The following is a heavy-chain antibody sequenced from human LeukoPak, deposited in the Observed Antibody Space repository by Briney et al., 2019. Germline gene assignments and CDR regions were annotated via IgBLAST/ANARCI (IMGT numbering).Heavy chain of an antibody. CDR3: ARDWGGDGKPIDY. CDR2: IKPDASAG. Sequence: TGGSLRLSCAASGFTFSQHWMRCVRQAPGKGLEWVAYIKPDASAGYNVDSVRARFTIPRDNPKNSLYLQMNSLRAEDTAVYYCARDWGGDGKPIDYWGQGTLVTVSS. J-gene: IGHJ4*02. D-gene: IGHD2-21*02. CDR1: GFTFSQHW. V-gene: IGHV3-7*01.